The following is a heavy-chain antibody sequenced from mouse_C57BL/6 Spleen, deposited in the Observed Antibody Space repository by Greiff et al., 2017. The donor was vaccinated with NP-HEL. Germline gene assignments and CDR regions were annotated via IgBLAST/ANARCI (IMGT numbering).Heavy chain of an antibody. CDR2: IDPAGSNT. Sequence: VQLQQPGAELVKPGASVKLSCKASGYTFTSYWMHWVKQRPGQGLEWIGEIDPAGSNTNYNQKFKGKSTLTVDKSSSTAYMQLSSLTSEDSAVYYCARGKDSNFGFAYWGQGTLVTVSA. CDR3: ARGKDSNFGFAY. J-gene: IGHJ3*01. V-gene: IGHV1-69*01. D-gene: IGHD2-5*01. CDR1: GYTFTSYW.